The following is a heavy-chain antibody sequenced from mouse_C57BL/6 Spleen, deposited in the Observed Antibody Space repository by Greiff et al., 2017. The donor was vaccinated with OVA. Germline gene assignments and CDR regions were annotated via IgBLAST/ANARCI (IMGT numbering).Heavy chain of an antibody. CDR3: ARKGLRSWYFDV. D-gene: IGHD1-1*01. CDR1: GYTFTSYW. CDR2: IDPSDSET. J-gene: IGHJ1*03. V-gene: IGHV1-52*01. Sequence: QVQLQQPGAELVRPGSSVKLSCKASGYTFTSYWMHWVKQRPIQGLEWIGNIDPSDSETHYNQKFKDKATLTVDKSSSTAYMQLSSLTSEDSAVYYCARKGLRSWYFDVWGTGTTVTVSS.